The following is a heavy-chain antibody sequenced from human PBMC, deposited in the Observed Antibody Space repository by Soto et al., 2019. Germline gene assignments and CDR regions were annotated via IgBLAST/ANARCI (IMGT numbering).Heavy chain of an antibody. D-gene: IGHD2-21*02. CDR2: IIPIFGTA. J-gene: IGHJ5*02. CDR3: ARESSAYCGGDCPNWFDP. Sequence: QVQLVQSGAEVKKPGSSVKVSCTASGGTFSSYAISWVRQAPGQGLEWMGGIIPIFGTANYAQKFQGRVTITADESTSTAYMELSSLRSEDTAVYYCARESSAYCGGDCPNWFDPWGQGTLVTVSS. CDR1: GGTFSSYA. V-gene: IGHV1-69*01.